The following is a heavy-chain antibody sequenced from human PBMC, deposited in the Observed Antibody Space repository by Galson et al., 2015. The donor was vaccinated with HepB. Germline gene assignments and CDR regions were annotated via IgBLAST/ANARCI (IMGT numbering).Heavy chain of an antibody. CDR2: IYWDGDR. J-gene: IGHJ4*02. V-gene: IGHV2-5*02. D-gene: IGHD4-11*01. CDR3: ARYSPFDY. Sequence: PALVKPTQTLTLTCTFSGFSLSTSGVGVGWIRQPPGKALEWLTVIYWDGDRHYSPSLESRLTITKDTSKNQVVLTMTSLDPVDTATYYCARYSPFDYWGPGTLVTVSS. CDR1: GFSLSTSGVG.